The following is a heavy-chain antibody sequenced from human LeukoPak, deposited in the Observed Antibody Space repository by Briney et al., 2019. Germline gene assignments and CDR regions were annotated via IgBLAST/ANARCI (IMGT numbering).Heavy chain of an antibody. CDR2: IIPVLGST. V-gene: IGHV1-69*05. CDR1: GVTFSIYD. J-gene: IGHJ4*02. CDR3: ARDPGGYFDS. D-gene: IGHD3-10*01. Sequence: SVKVSCKASGVTFSIYDFSWVRQAPGQGLEWMGGIIPVLGSTNYAQKFQGRVTITMDKSTSTVYMELSSLRSEDTAVYYCARDPGGYFDSWGQGTLVTVSS.